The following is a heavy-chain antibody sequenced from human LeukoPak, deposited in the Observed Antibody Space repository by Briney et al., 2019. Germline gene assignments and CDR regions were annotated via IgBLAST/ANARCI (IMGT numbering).Heavy chain of an antibody. V-gene: IGHV1-69*05. J-gene: IGHJ6*02. CDR2: IIPIFGTA. CDR3: ARESYGSGSYYLPYYYYYGMDV. CDR1: GGTFSSYA. D-gene: IGHD3-10*01. Sequence: ASVKVSCKASGGTFSSYAISWVRQAPGQGLEWMGGIIPIFGTANYAQKFQGRVTITTDESTSTAYMELSSLRSEDTAVYYCARESYGSGSYYLPYYYYYGMDVWGQGTTVTVSS.